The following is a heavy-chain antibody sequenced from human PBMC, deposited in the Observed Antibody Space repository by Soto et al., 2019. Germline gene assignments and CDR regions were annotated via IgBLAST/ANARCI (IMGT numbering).Heavy chain of an antibody. CDR3: ARGGNRYSNVASGVGGFDY. D-gene: IGHD5-12*01. CDR2: VYHTGST. V-gene: IGHV4-59*01. J-gene: IGHJ4*02. Sequence: SETLSLTCTVSGASISSSYWSWIRQSPGKGLEWIGYVYHTGSTNYNPSLKSRVTISLDASKSQFSLNLTSLTTADTAVYFCARGGNRYSNVASGVGGFDYWGQGSLVTVSS. CDR1: GASISSSY.